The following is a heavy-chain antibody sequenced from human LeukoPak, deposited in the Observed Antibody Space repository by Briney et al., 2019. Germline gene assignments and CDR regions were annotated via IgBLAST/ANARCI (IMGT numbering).Heavy chain of an antibody. V-gene: IGHV3-23*01. D-gene: IGHD6-13*01. CDR2: ISGSGGST. J-gene: IGHJ4*02. Sequence: GGSLRLSCAASRFIFTNYWIHWVRQAPGKGLEWVSAISGSGGSTYYADSVKGRFTISRDNSKNTLYLQMNSLRAEDTAVYYCATPEGIAAAGQNFDYWGQGTLVTVSS. CDR3: ATPEGIAAAGQNFDY. CDR1: RFIFTNYW.